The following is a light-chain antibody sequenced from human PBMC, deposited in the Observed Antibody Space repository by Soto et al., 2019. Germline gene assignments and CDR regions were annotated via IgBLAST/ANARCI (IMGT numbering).Light chain of an antibody. Sequence: ESVLTQSADTLSLSPGERATLSCRASESVSSSYLAWYQQRPGQAPRLLIYGASSRATGIPDRFSGSGSGTDFTLTISRLEPEDFAVYYCHQYGTSTITFGPGTRLEIK. J-gene: IGKJ5*01. CDR3: HQYGTSTIT. V-gene: IGKV3-20*01. CDR2: GAS. CDR1: ESVSSSY.